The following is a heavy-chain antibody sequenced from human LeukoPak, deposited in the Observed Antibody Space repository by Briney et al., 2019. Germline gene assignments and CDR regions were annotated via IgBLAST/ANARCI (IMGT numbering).Heavy chain of an antibody. CDR2: INWNGGST. D-gene: IGHD3-10*01. Sequence: GGSLRLSCAASGFTFDDYGMSWVRQAPGKGLEWVSGINWNGGSTGYADSVKGRFTISRDNAKNSLYLQMNSLRAEDTALYYCARGGGSGSSRVVWYFDLWGRGTLVTVSS. CDR3: ARGGGSGSSRVVWYFDL. V-gene: IGHV3-20*04. J-gene: IGHJ2*01. CDR1: GFTFDDYG.